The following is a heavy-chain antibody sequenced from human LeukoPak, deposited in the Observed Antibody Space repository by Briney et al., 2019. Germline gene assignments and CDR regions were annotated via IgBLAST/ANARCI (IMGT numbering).Heavy chain of an antibody. CDR1: GDSIDSVSYY. CDR2: IHYSGST. CDR3: ARGGLGAEAMSSDYYFDY. Sequence: PSETLSLTCSVSGDSIDSVSYYWSWIRQPPGKGLEWIGYIHYSGSTNYNPSLKSRVTISLDTSKNQFSLKLSSVTAADTAVYYCARGGLGAEAMSSDYYFDYWGQGTLVTVSS. D-gene: IGHD6-13*01. J-gene: IGHJ4*02. V-gene: IGHV4-61*01.